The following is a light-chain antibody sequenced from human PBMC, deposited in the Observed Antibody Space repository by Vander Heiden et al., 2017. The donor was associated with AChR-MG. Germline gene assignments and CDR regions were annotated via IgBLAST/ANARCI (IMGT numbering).Light chain of an antibody. J-gene: IGKJ1*01. CDR3: QQSYTTPWT. Sequence: DIQMTQSPNSLSASVGDRVTITCRASQSVIFYLNWYQKKPGKAPNLLIYGATSLQSGVPSRFSGSRSGTDFTLTIGSLQPEDFATYYCQQSYTTPWTFGEGTKVELK. CDR1: QSVIFY. V-gene: IGKV1-39*01. CDR2: GAT.